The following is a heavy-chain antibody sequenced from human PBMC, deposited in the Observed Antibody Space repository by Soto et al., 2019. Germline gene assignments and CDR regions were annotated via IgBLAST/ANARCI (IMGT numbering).Heavy chain of an antibody. CDR2: IYPPDSDT. Sequence: PGESLKISCKGSGYSFTSYWIGWVRQMPGKGLEWMGIIYPPDSDTIYSPSFQGQVTISVDKSINTAYLQWSSLKASDTAMYYCMIEGRHLALDYWGQGTQVTVSS. CDR3: MIEGRHLALDY. D-gene: IGHD3-22*01. J-gene: IGHJ4*02. V-gene: IGHV5-51*01. CDR1: GYSFTSYW.